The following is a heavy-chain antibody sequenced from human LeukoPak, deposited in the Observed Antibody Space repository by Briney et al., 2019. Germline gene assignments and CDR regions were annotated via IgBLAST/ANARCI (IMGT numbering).Heavy chain of an antibody. J-gene: IGHJ4*02. V-gene: IGHV3-23*01. CDR2: ISGSDAGT. CDR3: ARGGSL. Sequence: GGSLRLSCAASGFTFSSYAMHWVRQAPGKRLEWVSAISGSDAGTYHADSVKGRFTISRDNSKNTLYLQMNSLRAEDTAVYYCARGGSLWGQGTLVTVSS. D-gene: IGHD1-26*01. CDR1: GFTFSSYA.